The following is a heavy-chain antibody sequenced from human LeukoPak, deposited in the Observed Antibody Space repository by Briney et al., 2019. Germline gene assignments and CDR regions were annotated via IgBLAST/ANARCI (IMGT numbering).Heavy chain of an antibody. CDR2: TYYRSKWYN. Sequence: SETLTLTCAISGDSVSSNSAAWNWIRQSPSRGLERLGRTYYRSKWYNDYAIFVKSRITINPDTSKNQFSLQLNSVTPEDTAVYYCASGTMVRGGHYYYGMDVWGQGTTVTVSS. V-gene: IGHV6-1*01. CDR3: ASGTMVRGGHYYYGMDV. CDR1: GDSVSSNSAA. J-gene: IGHJ6*02. D-gene: IGHD3-10*01.